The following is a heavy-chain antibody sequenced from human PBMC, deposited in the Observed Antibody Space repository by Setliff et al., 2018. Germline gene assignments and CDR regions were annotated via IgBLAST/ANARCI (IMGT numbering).Heavy chain of an antibody. D-gene: IGHD3-3*01. CDR3: ARRYNFWSGYLDY. J-gene: IGHJ4*02. CDR2: INHSGST. Sequence: PSETLSLTCAVYGGSFSGYYWSWIRQPPGKGLEWIGEINHSGSTNYNPSLKSRITISADTSKNQFSLKLSSVTAADTAVYYCARRYNFWSGYLDYWGQGTQVTVSS. CDR1: GGSFSGYY. V-gene: IGHV4-34*01.